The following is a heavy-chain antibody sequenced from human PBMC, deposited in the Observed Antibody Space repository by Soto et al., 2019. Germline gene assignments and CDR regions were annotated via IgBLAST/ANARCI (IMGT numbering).Heavy chain of an antibody. V-gene: IGHV3-48*02. CDR3: ARVNGARTYSGDLNDY. Sequence: EVQLVESGGGLVQPGGSLRLSCAASGFTFSSYSMNWVRQAPGKGLEWVSYISSSSSTIYYADSVKGRFTISRDNAKNSLYLQMNSLRDEDTAVYYCARVNGARTYSGDLNDYWGQGTLVTVSS. CDR2: ISSSSSTI. J-gene: IGHJ4*02. D-gene: IGHD4-17*01. CDR1: GFTFSSYS.